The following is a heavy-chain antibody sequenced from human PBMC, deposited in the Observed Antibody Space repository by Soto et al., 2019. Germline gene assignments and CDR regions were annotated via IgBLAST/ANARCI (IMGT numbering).Heavy chain of an antibody. CDR2: ISDDGSNK. CDR1: GFTFNTDT. D-gene: IGHD3-22*01. J-gene: IGHJ4*02. V-gene: IGHV3-30-3*01. Sequence: GGSLRLSCAASGFTFNTDTMHWVRQAPGKGLEWVALISDDGSNKHYADSVKGRFSISRDNSKNTLYLQLNSLRPEDTAVYYCAREAIYYDTSGFSLYYFDYWGQGSLVTVSS. CDR3: AREAIYYDTSGFSLYYFDY.